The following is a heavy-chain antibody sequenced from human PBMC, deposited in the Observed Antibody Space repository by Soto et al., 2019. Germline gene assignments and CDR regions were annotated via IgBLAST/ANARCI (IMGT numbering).Heavy chain of an antibody. D-gene: IGHD6-6*01. Sequence: QITLKESVHTLGKPTQMLTLTCTFSGVSLNTRGVGVGWSRQPPGGAMEWLALIYWDDDKRYSPSLRSRLTITTDTSKNQVVLTMTTMEPLDTGTYYCAHTYSSSPDDGFDVWGQGTRVTVSS. CDR2: IYWDDDK. CDR3: AHTYSSSPDDGFDV. J-gene: IGHJ3*01. CDR1: GVSLNTRGVG. V-gene: IGHV2-5*02.